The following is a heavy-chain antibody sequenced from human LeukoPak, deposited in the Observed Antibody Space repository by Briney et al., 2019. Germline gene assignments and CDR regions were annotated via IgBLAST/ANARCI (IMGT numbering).Heavy chain of an antibody. J-gene: IGHJ4*02. Sequence: GGSLRLSCAASGFTFSSYAMHWVRQAPGKGLEYVSAISTNGGSTYYADSVKGRFTISRDNSKNTLYLQMGNLRADDMAVYYCARSVFRYGSYYFDYWGQGTLVTVSS. D-gene: IGHD1-14*01. CDR2: ISTNGGST. CDR1: GFTFSSYA. V-gene: IGHV3-64*02. CDR3: ARSVFRYGSYYFDY.